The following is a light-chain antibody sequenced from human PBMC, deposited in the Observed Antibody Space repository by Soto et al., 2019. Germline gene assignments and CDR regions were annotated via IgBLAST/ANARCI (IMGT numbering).Light chain of an antibody. V-gene: IGKV3-11*01. CDR2: DVS. Sequence: EIVLTQSPATLSLSPGERATLSCRASQSVSSYLAWYQQKPGQAPRLLIYDVSNRATGIPARFSGSGSGTDFTLTISSLEPEDFAVYYCQQPSNWPGTFGQGTKVEIK. J-gene: IGKJ1*01. CDR1: QSVSSY. CDR3: QQPSNWPGT.